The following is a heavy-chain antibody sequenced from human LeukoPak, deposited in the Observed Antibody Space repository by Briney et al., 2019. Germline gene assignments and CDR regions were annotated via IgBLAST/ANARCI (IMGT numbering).Heavy chain of an antibody. Sequence: PGGSLRLSCAASGFTFSSYNMNWVRQAPGKGLEWVSLIYSGGTTYYADSVQGRFTISRDNSKNTLSLQMDSLRAEDTAVYYCASSSVQWLVRASFDYWAQGTLVTVSS. J-gene: IGHJ4*02. CDR3: ASSSVQWLVRASFDY. CDR2: IYSGGTT. D-gene: IGHD6-19*01. V-gene: IGHV3-66*01. CDR1: GFTFSSYN.